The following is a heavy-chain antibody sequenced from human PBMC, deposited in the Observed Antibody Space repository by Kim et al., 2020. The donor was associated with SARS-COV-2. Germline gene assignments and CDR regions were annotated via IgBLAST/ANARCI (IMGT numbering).Heavy chain of an antibody. V-gene: IGHV3-23*01. CDR3: AKGDRITMIVVVTLFDY. Sequence: GGSLRLSCAASGFTFSSYAMSWVRQAPGKGLEWVSAISGSGGSTYYADSVKGRFTISRDNSKNTLYLQMISLRAEDTAVYYCAKGDRITMIVVVTLFDYWGQGTLVTVSS. CDR1: GFTFSSYA. CDR2: ISGSGGST. J-gene: IGHJ4*02. D-gene: IGHD3-22*01.